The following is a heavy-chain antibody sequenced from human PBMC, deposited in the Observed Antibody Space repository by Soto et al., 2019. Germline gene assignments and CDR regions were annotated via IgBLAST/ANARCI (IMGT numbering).Heavy chain of an antibody. Sequence: DSVKVSCNASGYTFTSYFISWVRQAPGQGLEWMGWISAYNGNTNYAQKLQGRVTMTTDTSTSTAYMELRSLRSDDTAVYYCARRIAVAGSFDYWGQGTLVTVSS. D-gene: IGHD6-19*01. CDR3: ARRIAVAGSFDY. V-gene: IGHV1-18*01. J-gene: IGHJ4*02. CDR1: GYTFTSYF. CDR2: ISAYNGNT.